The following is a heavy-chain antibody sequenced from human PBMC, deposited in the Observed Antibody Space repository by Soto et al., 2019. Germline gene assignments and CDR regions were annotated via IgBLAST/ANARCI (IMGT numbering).Heavy chain of an antibody. J-gene: IGHJ4*02. D-gene: IGHD3-10*01. CDR1: GGSISSYY. Sequence: QVQLQESGPGLVKPSETLSLTCTVSGGSISSYYWSWIRQPPGKGLEWIGYIYYSGSTNYHPSLKSRVTISVQTSKNQFSLKLTSVTAVDTAVYYCAREGVRPQHFDYWGQGTLVTVSS. CDR3: AREGVRPQHFDY. V-gene: IGHV4-59*01. CDR2: IYYSGST.